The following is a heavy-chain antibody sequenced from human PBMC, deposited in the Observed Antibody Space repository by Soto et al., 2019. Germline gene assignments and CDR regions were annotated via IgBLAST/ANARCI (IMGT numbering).Heavy chain of an antibody. CDR3: ARDRYSSGWYPSDYYYYGMDV. D-gene: IGHD6-19*01. V-gene: IGHV1-18*01. Sequence: ASVKVCCKASGYTFTSYGISWVRQAPGQGLEWMGWISAYNGNTNYAQKLQGRVTMTTDTSTSTAYMELRSLRSDDTAVYYCARDRYSSGWYPSDYYYYGMDVWGQGTTVTVSS. J-gene: IGHJ6*02. CDR2: ISAYNGNT. CDR1: GYTFTSYG.